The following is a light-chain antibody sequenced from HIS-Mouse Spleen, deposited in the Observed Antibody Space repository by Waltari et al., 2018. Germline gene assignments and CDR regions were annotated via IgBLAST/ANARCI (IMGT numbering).Light chain of an antibody. CDR2: WAS. V-gene: IGKV4-1*01. J-gene: IGKJ2*01. CDR1: QSVLYSSNNKNY. Sequence: DIVMTQSPDSLAVSLGERATIICKSSQSVLYSSNNKNYLAWYQQKPGQPPKLLIYWASTRESGVPDRFSGSGYGTDFTLTISSLQAEDVAVYYCQQYYSTPYTFGQGTKLEIK. CDR3: QQYYSTPYT.